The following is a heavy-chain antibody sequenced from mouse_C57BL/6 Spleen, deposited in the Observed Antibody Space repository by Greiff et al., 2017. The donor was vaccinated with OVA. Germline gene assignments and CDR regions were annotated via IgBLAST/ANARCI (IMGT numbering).Heavy chain of an antibody. CDR3: ASYYSNYDYAMDY. Sequence: EVKLMESGPELVKPGASVKMSCKASGYTFTDYNMHWVKQSHGKSLEWIGYINPNNGGTSYNQKFKGKATLTVNKSSSTAYMELRSLTSEDSAVYYCASYYSNYDYAMDYWGQGTSVTVSS. V-gene: IGHV1-22*01. J-gene: IGHJ4*01. CDR2: INPNNGGT. CDR1: GYTFTDYN. D-gene: IGHD2-5*01.